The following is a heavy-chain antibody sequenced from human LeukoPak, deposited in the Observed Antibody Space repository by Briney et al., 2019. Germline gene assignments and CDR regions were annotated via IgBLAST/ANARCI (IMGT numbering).Heavy chain of an antibody. Sequence: SETLSLTCTVSGDSISSYYWSWIRQPPGKGLECIGHIYYSGSTNYNPSLKSRVTISLHTSKNQFSLNLTSVTAADTALYHCARAHDFWSGYYSPTWFDPWGQGTLVTVSS. D-gene: IGHD3-3*01. V-gene: IGHV4-59*01. CDR3: ARAHDFWSGYYSPTWFDP. J-gene: IGHJ5*02. CDR1: GDSISSYY. CDR2: IYYSGST.